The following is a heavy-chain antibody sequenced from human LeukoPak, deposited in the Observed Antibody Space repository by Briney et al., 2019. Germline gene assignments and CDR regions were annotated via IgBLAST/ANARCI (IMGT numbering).Heavy chain of an antibody. CDR2: ISSSNI. V-gene: IGHV3-21*01. D-gene: IGHD3-3*01. Sequence: AGGSLRLSSGASGFTFSSYSMSWVRQAPGKGLEWVSSISSSNIYYVDSVKGRFTISRDDAKNSLYLQMNSLRAEDTALYYCARDWSGDDYWGQGTLVTVSS. CDR3: ARDWSGDDY. J-gene: IGHJ4*02. CDR1: GFTFSSYS.